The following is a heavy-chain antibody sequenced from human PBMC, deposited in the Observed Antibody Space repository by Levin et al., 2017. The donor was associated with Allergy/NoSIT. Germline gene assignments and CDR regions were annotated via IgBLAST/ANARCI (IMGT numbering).Heavy chain of an antibody. CDR1: GFTVSSNY. Sequence: ETLSLTCAASGFTVSSNYMSWVRQAPGKGLEWVSVIYTGGSTYYADSVKGRFTISRDNSKNTMYLQMNSLRAEDTAVYYCARDRDWNDGFDYWGQGTLVTVSS. CDR3: ARDRDWNDGFDY. V-gene: IGHV3-66*02. D-gene: IGHD1-1*01. CDR2: IYTGGST. J-gene: IGHJ4*02.